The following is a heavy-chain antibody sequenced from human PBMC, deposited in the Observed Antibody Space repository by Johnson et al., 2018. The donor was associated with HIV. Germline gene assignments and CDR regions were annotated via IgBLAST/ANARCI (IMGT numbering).Heavy chain of an antibody. V-gene: IGHV3-33*01. D-gene: IGHD3-16*01. CDR2: IWYDGSNK. CDR3: ATDLFTEGEEDVFDI. CDR1: GFTFSSYG. Sequence: QMQLVESGGGVVQPGRSLRLSCTASGFTFSSYGMHWVRQAPGKGLEWVAVIWYDGSNKYYADSVKGRFTISRDNYKNTLYLQMNSLRVEYTAVYYCATDLFTEGEEDVFDIWGQGTMVTVSS. J-gene: IGHJ3*02.